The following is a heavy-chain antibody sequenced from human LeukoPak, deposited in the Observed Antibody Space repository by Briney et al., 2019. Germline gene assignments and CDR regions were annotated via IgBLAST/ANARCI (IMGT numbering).Heavy chain of an antibody. J-gene: IGHJ2*01. D-gene: IGHD3-16*02. V-gene: IGHV3-30-3*01. CDR3: ARDPLSARQTGYFDL. CDR2: ISYDGSNK. CDR1: GFTFSNYA. Sequence: PGRSLRLSCAASGFTFSNYALHWVRQAPGKGLEWVAVISYDGSNKYSADSVKGRFTISRDNSKNTLHLQMNSLRAEDTAVYYCARDPLSARQTGYFDLWGRGTLVTVSS.